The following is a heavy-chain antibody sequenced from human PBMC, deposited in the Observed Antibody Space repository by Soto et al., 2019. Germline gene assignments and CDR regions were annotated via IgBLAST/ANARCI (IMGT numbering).Heavy chain of an antibody. V-gene: IGHV3-23*01. CDR1: GFTFSSYA. D-gene: IGHD3-3*01. J-gene: IGHJ4*02. CDR2: ISGSGGST. Sequence: GGSLRLSCAASGFTFSSYAMSWVRQAPGKGLEWVSAISGSGGSTYYADSVKGRFTISRDNSKNTLYLQMNSLRAEDTAVYYFAIPQLMADFWSGYYDFDYWGQGTLVTVSS. CDR3: AIPQLMADFWSGYYDFDY.